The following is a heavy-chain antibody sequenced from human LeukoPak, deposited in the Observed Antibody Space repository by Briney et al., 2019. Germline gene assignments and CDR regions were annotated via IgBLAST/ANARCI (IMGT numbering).Heavy chain of an antibody. V-gene: IGHV3-23*01. J-gene: IGHJ4*02. CDR1: GFTFSSNA. Sequence: GGSLRLSCVASGFTFSSNAMSWVRQAPGKGLEWVATISGIDSGAYYADSVKGRFTISRDNSKNTLYLHMNSLRAEDTAVYYWAKDGSTYYDRSGYYPFHYWGQGALVTVSS. D-gene: IGHD3-22*01. CDR2: ISGIDSGA. CDR3: AKDGSTYYDRSGYYPFHY.